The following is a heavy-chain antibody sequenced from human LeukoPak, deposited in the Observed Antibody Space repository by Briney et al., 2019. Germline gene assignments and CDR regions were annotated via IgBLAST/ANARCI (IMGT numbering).Heavy chain of an antibody. CDR1: GFTFSSYA. J-gene: IGHJ4*02. V-gene: IGHV3-23*01. CDR2: ISGSGGST. Sequence: GGSLRLSCAVSGFTFSSYAMSWVRQAPGKGLEWVSAISGSGGSTYYADSVKGQFTISRDNSKNTLYLQMNSLRAEDTAVYYCAKHLREIKDIVVVVAATPDYWGQGTLVTVSS. D-gene: IGHD2-15*01. CDR3: AKHLREIKDIVVVVAATPDY.